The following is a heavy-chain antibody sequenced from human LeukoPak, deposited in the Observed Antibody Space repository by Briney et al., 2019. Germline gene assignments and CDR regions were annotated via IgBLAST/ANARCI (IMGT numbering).Heavy chain of an antibody. D-gene: IGHD3-10*01. CDR2: INHSGST. Sequence: SETLSLTCAVYGGSFSGYYWSWIRQPPGKGLEWIGEINHSGSTNYNPSLKSRVTISVDTSKNQFSLKLSSVTAADTAVYYCARRTWVYGSGSIGYFYYWGQGTLVTVSS. V-gene: IGHV4-34*01. J-gene: IGHJ4*02. CDR1: GGSFSGYY. CDR3: ARRTWVYGSGSIGYFYY.